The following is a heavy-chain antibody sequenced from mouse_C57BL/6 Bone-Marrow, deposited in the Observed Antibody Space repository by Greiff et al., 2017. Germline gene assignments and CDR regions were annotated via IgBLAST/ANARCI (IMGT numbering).Heavy chain of an antibody. CDR1: GYAFSSSW. CDR2: IYPGDGDT. CDR3: ARRGDYYGSSSWFAY. J-gene: IGHJ3*01. Sequence: VQLQESGPELVKPGASVKISCKASGYAFSSSWMNWVKQRPGKGLEWTGRIYPGDGDTNYNGKFKGKATLTADKSSSTAYMQLSSLTYEDSAVYFCARRGDYYGSSSWFAYWGQGTLVTVSA. D-gene: IGHD1-1*01. V-gene: IGHV1-82*01.